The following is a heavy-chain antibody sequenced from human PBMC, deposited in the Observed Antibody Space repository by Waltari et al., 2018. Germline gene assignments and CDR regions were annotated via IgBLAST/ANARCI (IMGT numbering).Heavy chain of an antibody. D-gene: IGHD3-3*01. Sequence: QVQLVQSGAEVKKSGASVKVSCKASGYTFTDFFIHWVRQAPGQGLEWMGRINPNDGDKDDAQRFQGRVSMAGGTSIPPAYMGRSGLRSDDTAIDYGARSGGGTTTFGVAEWGQGSLVTVSS. J-gene: IGHJ4*02. CDR1: GYTFTDFF. V-gene: IGHV1-2*06. CDR2: INPNDGDK. CDR3: ARSGGGTTTFGVAE.